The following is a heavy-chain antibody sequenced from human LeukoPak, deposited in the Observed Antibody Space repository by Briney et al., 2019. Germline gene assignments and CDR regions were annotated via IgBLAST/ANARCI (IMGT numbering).Heavy chain of an antibody. CDR2: IRSKANNYAT. J-gene: IGHJ4*02. Sequence: GGSPRLFCAASGFTFSASTMRWVRLASGVGPLWVGRIRSKANNYATAYAASVQGRFTISRDDSKNTAYLQMNSLKTEDTALYYCTSVVGATFDYWGQGTLVTVSS. V-gene: IGHV3-73*01. D-gene: IGHD1-26*01. CDR3: TSVVGATFDY. CDR1: GFTFSAST.